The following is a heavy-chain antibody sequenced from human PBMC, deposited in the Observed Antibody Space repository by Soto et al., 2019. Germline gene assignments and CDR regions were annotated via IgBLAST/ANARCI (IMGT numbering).Heavy chain of an antibody. Sequence: QLQLQESGPGLVKPSETLSLTCTVSGGSISSSSCYWGWIRQPPGKGLEWLGRIYYSGSTYYNPSLKSRVNISVDTSKNQFSLKLSSVTAADTAVYYCARHGTTVTAEFDIWGQGTMVTVSS. CDR1: GGSISSSSCY. V-gene: IGHV4-39*01. CDR2: IYYSGST. J-gene: IGHJ3*02. D-gene: IGHD4-17*01. CDR3: ARHGTTVTAEFDI.